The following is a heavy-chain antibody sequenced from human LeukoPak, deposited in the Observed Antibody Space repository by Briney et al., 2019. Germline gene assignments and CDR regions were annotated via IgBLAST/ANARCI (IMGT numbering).Heavy chain of an antibody. CDR2: IYYSGST. V-gene: IGHV4-39*01. D-gene: IGHD1-14*01. Sequence: PSETLSLTCTVSGGSISSSSYYWGWIRQPPGKGLEWIGSIYYSGSTYYNPSLKSRVTISVDTSKNQFSLKLSSVTAADTAVYYCARTKRYKVDPWGQGTLVTVSS. J-gene: IGHJ5*02. CDR1: GGSISSSSYY. CDR3: ARTKRYKVDP.